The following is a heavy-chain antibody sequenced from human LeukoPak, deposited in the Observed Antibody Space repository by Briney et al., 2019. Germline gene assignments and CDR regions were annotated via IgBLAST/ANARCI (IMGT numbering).Heavy chain of an antibody. V-gene: IGHV1-2*06. CDR2: INPNSGGT. J-gene: IGHJ4*02. CDR1: GYTFNRHS. Sequence: ASVKVSCKASGYTFNRHSIIWVRQAPGQGLEWMGRINPNSGGTNCAQKFQGRVTMTRDTSISTAYMELSRLRSDDTAVYYCARGGEVYYYDSSGYKNPGNWGQGTLVTVSS. CDR3: ARGGEVYYYDSSGYKNPGN. D-gene: IGHD3-22*01.